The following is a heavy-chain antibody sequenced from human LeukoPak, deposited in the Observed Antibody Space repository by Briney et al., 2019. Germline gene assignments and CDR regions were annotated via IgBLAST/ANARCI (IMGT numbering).Heavy chain of an antibody. CDR2: IYHTGSA. V-gene: IGHV4-59*01. CDR1: GGSFSNYY. J-gene: IGHJ4*02. Sequence: SETLSLTCTVSGGSFSNYYWNWIRQSPGKGLEWIGYIYHTGSANYSPSLKSRVSISIDTSRSQFSLRLISVTAADTAVYYCARRTSSNYVDYWGQGTLVIVSS. CDR3: ARRTSSNYVDY. D-gene: IGHD4-11*01.